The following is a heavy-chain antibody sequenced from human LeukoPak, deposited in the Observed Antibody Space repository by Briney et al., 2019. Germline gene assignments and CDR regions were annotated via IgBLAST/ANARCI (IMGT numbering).Heavy chain of an antibody. J-gene: IGHJ4*02. Sequence: PGGSLRLSCAASGFTFSSYWMNWVRQAPGKGLEWVSGVSWNSGSRDYADSVKGRFTISRDNAKNSLYLQMNSLRAEDTALYYCAKWPFYSSSWYVKLWGQGTLVTVSS. CDR3: AKWPFYSSSWYVKL. V-gene: IGHV3-9*01. CDR2: VSWNSGSR. D-gene: IGHD6-13*01. CDR1: GFTFSSYW.